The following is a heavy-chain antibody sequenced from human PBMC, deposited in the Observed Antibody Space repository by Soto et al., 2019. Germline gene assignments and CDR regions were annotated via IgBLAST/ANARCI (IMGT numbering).Heavy chain of an antibody. CDR3: AKDSSGYCSSTVTRDY. Sequence: GGSLRLSCAASGFTFSSYAMSWVRQAPGKGLEWVSAISGSGGSTYYADSVKGRFTISRDNSKNTLYLQMNSLRAEDTAVYYCAKDSSGYCSSTVTRDYWGQGTLVTVSS. CDR2: ISGSGGST. D-gene: IGHD3-22*01. CDR1: GFTFSSYA. J-gene: IGHJ4*02. V-gene: IGHV3-23*01.